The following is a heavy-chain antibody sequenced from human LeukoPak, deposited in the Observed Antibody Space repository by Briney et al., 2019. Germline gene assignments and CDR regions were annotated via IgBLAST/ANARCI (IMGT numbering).Heavy chain of an antibody. J-gene: IGHJ4*02. CDR2: IYTNGRT. Sequence: GGSLRLSCAASGFTVSSNYMSWVRQAPGKGLEWVSVIYTNGRTYSADSVKGRFVISRDNSKNTLYLQINSLKAEDTAVYYCARSVVPAARFDYWGQGILVTVSS. CDR3: ARSVVPAARFDY. V-gene: IGHV3-53*01. CDR1: GFTVSSNY. D-gene: IGHD2-2*01.